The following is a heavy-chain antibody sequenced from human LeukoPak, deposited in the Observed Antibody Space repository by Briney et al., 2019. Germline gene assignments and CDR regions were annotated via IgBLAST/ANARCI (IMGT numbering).Heavy chain of an antibody. D-gene: IGHD5-12*01. CDR1: GYTLTELS. V-gene: IGHV1-24*01. CDR2: FDPEDGET. CDR3: ATDLPLYSGYEVGY. Sequence: ASVKVSCKVSGYTLTELSMHWVRQAPGKGLEWMGGFDPEDGETIYAQKFQGRVTMTEDTSTDTAYMELSSLRSEDTAVYYCATDLPLYSGYEVGYWGQGTLVTVSS. J-gene: IGHJ4*02.